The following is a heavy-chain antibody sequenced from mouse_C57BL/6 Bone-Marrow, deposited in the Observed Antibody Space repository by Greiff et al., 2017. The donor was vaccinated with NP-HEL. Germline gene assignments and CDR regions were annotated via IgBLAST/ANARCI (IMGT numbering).Heavy chain of an antibody. CDR2: ISSGGSYT. Sequence: EVQLVESGGDLVKPGGSLKLSCAASGFTFSSYGMSWVRQTPDKRLEWVATISSGGSYTYYPDSVKGRFTISRDNAKNTLYLQMSSLKSEDTAMYYCARPLRWLEDWFAYWGQGTLVTVSA. D-gene: IGHD2-3*01. CDR1: GFTFSSYG. J-gene: IGHJ3*01. CDR3: ARPLRWLEDWFAY. V-gene: IGHV5-6*01.